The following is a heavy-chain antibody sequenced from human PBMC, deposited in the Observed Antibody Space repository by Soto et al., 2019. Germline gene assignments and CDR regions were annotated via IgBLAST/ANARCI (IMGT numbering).Heavy chain of an antibody. CDR1: GFNFNNYA. J-gene: IGHJ4*02. Sequence: VHLLESGGGLVQPGGSLRLSCATSGFNFNNYAMSWVRQAPGERLEWVACISSSVGTTYYADSVKGRFTISIVNARNTVFLQMNTLGSEHKVIYYSANFMTVTGPGWGRAFDYWGQGTRVTVSS. V-gene: IGHV3-23*01. D-gene: IGHD3-9*01. CDR3: ANFMTVTGPGWGRAFDY. CDR2: ISSSVGTT.